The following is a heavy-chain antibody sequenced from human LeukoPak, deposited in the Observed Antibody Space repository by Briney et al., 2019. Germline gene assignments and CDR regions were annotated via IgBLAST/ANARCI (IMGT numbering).Heavy chain of an antibody. CDR3: AREDLGAAYFDF. Sequence: SQTLSLTCAISGDSVSTNNVAWNWIRQSPSRVLEWLGRTYYRSKWYNDYAVSVKSRITINPDTSKNQFSLQLNSVTPDDTAVYYCAREDLGAAYFDFWGQGTQVTVSS. V-gene: IGHV6-1*01. J-gene: IGHJ4*02. D-gene: IGHD3-16*01. CDR2: TYYRSKWYN. CDR1: GDSVSTNNVA.